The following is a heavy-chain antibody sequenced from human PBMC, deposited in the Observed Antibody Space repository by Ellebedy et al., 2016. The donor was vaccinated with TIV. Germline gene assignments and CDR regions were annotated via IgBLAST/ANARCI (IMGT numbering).Heavy chain of an antibody. V-gene: IGHV4-59*01. D-gene: IGHD6-19*01. J-gene: IGHJ4*02. CDR2: IYDSGAT. CDR1: SGSISSDY. CDR3: AKGAGWYNY. Sequence: MPSETLSLTCTVSSGSISSDYWSWLRQPPGEGLEWIGYIYDSGATNYNPTLRSRVTISLDSSKSQFSLKVSSVTAADTAVYYCAKGAGWYNYWGQGTLVTVSS.